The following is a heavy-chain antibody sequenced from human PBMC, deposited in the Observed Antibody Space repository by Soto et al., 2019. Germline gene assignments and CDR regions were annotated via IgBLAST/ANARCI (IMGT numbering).Heavy chain of an antibody. V-gene: IGHV3-64D*08. D-gene: IGHD2-15*01. CDR2: ISSNGGST. CDR3: VKDSADVVVVAATPFDYYYGMDV. CDR1: GFTFSSYA. J-gene: IGHJ6*02. Sequence: PGGSLRLSCSASGFTFSSYAMHWVRQAPGKGLEYVSAISSNGGSTYYADSVKGRFTISRDNSKNTLYLQMSSLRAEDTAVYYCVKDSADVVVVAATPFDYYYGMDVWGQGTTVTVSS.